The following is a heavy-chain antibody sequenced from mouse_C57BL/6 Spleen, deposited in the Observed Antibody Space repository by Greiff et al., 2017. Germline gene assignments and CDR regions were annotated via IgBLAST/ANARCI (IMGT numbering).Heavy chain of an antibody. Sequence: EVQLVESGPGMVKPSQSLSLTCTVTGYSITSGYDWHWIRHFPGNKLEWMGYISYSGSTNYNPSLKSRISITQDTSKNHSFLKLNSVTTEDTATYYCARERYGNCFDYWGQGTTLTVSS. CDR3: ARERYGNCFDY. V-gene: IGHV3-1*01. D-gene: IGHD2-1*01. CDR1: GYSITSGYD. J-gene: IGHJ2*01. CDR2: ISYSGST.